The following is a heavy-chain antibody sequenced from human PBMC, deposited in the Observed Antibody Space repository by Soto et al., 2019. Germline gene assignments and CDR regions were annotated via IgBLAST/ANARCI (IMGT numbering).Heavy chain of an antibody. D-gene: IGHD1-26*01. CDR1: GYSFTSYW. CDR2: IYPGDSDT. Sequence: PGESLKISCKGSGYSFTSYWIGWVRHMPWKGLEWMGIIYPGDSDTRYSPSFQGQVTISADKSISTAYLQWSSLKASDTAMYYCARLRHKVGATTRFDYWGQEALVTVSS. V-gene: IGHV5-51*01. CDR3: ARLRHKVGATTRFDY. J-gene: IGHJ4*02.